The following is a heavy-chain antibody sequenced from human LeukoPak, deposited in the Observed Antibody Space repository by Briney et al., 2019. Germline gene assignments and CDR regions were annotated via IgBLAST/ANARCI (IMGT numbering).Heavy chain of an antibody. CDR2: TWYDGSNK. D-gene: IGHD5-24*01. J-gene: IGHJ6*02. CDR3: AKACLKATTPGRGMDV. CDR1: GFTFSSYG. Sequence: GRSLRLSCAASGFTFSSYGTHWVRQAPGKGLEWVAVTWYDGSNKYYADSVKGRFTISRDNSKNTLYLQMNSLRAEDTAVYFCAKACLKATTPGRGMDVWGQGTTVTVSS. V-gene: IGHV3-33*06.